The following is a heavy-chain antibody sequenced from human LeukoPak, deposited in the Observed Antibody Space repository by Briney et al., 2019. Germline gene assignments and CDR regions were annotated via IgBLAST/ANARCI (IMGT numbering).Heavy chain of an antibody. CDR1: GGSISNYY. CDR2: FSYSGGT. Sequence: SETLSLTCTVSGGSISNYYWSWIRQPPGKRLEWIGYFSYSGGTNYNPSLKSRVTISVDTSNNQFSLKLTSVTAADTAVYYCARGVGYYYVSLGYWGQGTLVTVSS. CDR3: ARGVGYYYVSLGY. D-gene: IGHD3-3*01. J-gene: IGHJ4*02. V-gene: IGHV4-59*08.